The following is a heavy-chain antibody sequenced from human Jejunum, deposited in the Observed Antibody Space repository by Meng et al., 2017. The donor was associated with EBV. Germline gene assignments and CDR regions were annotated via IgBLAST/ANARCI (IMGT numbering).Heavy chain of an antibody. CDR1: GFTVSWHA. Sequence: QVQLAEAGGGVVHPGRARRRSSAASGFTVSWHARQWVPQAPGKVLKWVALISNDGNNKYYADSVKGGFTICRDNSKNTLYLQMNSLRVDDTALYYCTREWGADYWGQGTLVTVSS. D-gene: IGHD3-16*01. V-gene: IGHV3-30-3*01. J-gene: IGHJ4*02. CDR3: TREWGADY. CDR2: ISNDGNNK.